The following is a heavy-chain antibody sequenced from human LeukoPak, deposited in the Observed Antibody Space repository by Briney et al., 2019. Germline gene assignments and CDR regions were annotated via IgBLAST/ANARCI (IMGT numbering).Heavy chain of an antibody. V-gene: IGHV3-33*06. CDR1: GFPFSSYG. CDR3: AKGGGYCGGDCYELGTFDI. CDR2: IWSVGGAE. Sequence: GGSLRLSCVASGFPFSSYGMHWVRQAPGKGLEWVAVIWSVGGAEYYADSVKGRFTISRDNSKNMLFLQMNSLRAEDTAVYYCAKGGGYCGGDCYELGTFDIWGQGTMVTVSS. J-gene: IGHJ3*02. D-gene: IGHD2-21*02.